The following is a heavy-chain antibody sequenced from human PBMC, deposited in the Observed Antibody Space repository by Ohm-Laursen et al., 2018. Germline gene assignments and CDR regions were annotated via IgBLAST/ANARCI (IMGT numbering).Heavy chain of an antibody. D-gene: IGHD6-19*01. Sequence: GSLRLSCSASGFTFSSYAMSWVRQAPGKGLEWVSAISGSGGSTYYADSVKGRFTISRDNAKNSLYLQMNSLRAEDTAVYYCARTVAVAEDYWGQGTLVTVSS. V-gene: IGHV3-23*01. CDR3: ARTVAVAEDY. J-gene: IGHJ4*02. CDR2: ISGSGGST. CDR1: GFTFSSYA.